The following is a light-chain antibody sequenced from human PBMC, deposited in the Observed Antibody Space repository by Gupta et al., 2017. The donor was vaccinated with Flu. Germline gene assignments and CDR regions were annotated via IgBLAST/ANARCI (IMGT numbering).Light chain of an antibody. CDR2: EDR. CDR1: ALPKKY. J-gene: IGLJ3*02. CDR3: YSTDTSGNNRV. V-gene: IGLV3-10*01. Sequence: GQKARITGSGDALPKKYAYWYQQKSGQAPVLIIYEDRKRPSGIPERFSGSSSGTRATLTIXGXQVEDEXDYYCYSTDTSGNNRVFGGGTNLTVL.